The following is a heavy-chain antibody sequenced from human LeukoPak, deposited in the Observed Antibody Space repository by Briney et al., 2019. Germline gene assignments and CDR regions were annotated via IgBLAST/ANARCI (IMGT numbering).Heavy chain of an antibody. J-gene: IGHJ4*02. D-gene: IGHD6-19*01. CDR3: ARDRDSSGWFDY. Sequence: SETLSLTCTVSGGSISGYYWGWIRQPPGKGLEWIGFIYYSGSANYNPSLKSRATISVDTSTNQFSLKLSSVTAADTAVYYCARDRDSSGWFDYWGQGTLFTVSS. CDR2: IYYSGSA. CDR1: GGSISGYY. V-gene: IGHV4-59*01.